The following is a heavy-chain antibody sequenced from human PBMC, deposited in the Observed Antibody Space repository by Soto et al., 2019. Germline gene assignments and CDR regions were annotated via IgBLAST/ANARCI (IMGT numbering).Heavy chain of an antibody. Sequence: GSLRLSCLASGFTFSDFAMTWVRHVPGRGLEWVASLDGAGGSTYYAESVRDRFSISRDNSQNTLFLQMKRLTVDDTAIYYCAAPRDEYGSGLAHKTNWLDSWGLGSLVTVSS. D-gene: IGHD3-10*01. CDR2: LDGAGGST. CDR3: AAPRDEYGSGLAHKTNWLDS. J-gene: IGHJ5*01. V-gene: IGHV3-23*01. CDR1: GFTFSDFA.